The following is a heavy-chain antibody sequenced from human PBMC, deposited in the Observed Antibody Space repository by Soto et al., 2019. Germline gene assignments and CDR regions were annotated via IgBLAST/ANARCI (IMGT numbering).Heavy chain of an antibody. Sequence: LRLSCAASGITFSTYAMSWVRRAPGKGLEWVSTIGSNGADKQYADFVKGRFTVSRDSSKSTLSLQMNSLRAEDTAVYYCAADYLRHNSLNGYYYSYGMDVWGQGTTVTVSS. D-gene: IGHD4-17*01. CDR3: AADYLRHNSLNGYYYSYGMDV. CDR2: IGSNGADK. J-gene: IGHJ6*02. CDR1: GITFSTYA. V-gene: IGHV3-23*01.